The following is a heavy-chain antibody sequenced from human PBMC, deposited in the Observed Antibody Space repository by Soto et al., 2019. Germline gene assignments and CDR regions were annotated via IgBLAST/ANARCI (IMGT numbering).Heavy chain of an antibody. CDR3: ARGVQGYYDSRGYYLDY. V-gene: IGHV3-33*01. CDR2: IWYDGSNK. Sequence: QVQLVESGGGVVQPGRSLRLSCAASGFTFSSYGMHWVRQAPGKGLEWVAVIWYDGSNKYYADSVKGRFTISRDNSKNTLYLQMNSLRAEDTAVYYCARGVQGYYDSRGYYLDYWGQGTLVTVSS. D-gene: IGHD3-22*01. CDR1: GFTFSSYG. J-gene: IGHJ4*02.